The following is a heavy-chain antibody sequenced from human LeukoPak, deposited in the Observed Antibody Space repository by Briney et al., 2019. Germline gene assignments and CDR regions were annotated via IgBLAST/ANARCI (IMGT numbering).Heavy chain of an antibody. Sequence: SETLSLTCTASGGSISTGVYYWSWIRQHPGKGLEWIGYNTCYNPSLKSRVTISVDTSKSQFSLKLTSVTAADTAVYHCARAILTPSGFVWHFDLWGRGTLVTVSS. V-gene: IGHV4-31*03. J-gene: IGHJ2*01. CDR3: ARAILTPSGFVWHFDL. CDR2: NT. CDR1: GGSISTGVYY. D-gene: IGHD3-3*01.